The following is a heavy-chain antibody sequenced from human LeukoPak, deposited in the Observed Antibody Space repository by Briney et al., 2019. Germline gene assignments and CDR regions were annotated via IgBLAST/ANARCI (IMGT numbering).Heavy chain of an antibody. CDR1: GYTFTGYY. J-gene: IGHJ4*02. D-gene: IGHD6-13*01. CDR3: AREVRRQLVLFDY. CDR2: INPNSGGT. Sequence: GASVKVSCKASGYTFTGYYMHWVRQAPGHGLEWMGWINPNSGGTNYAQKFQGRVTMTRDTSISTAYMELSRLRSDDTAVYYCAREVRRQLVLFDYWGQGTLVTVSS. V-gene: IGHV1-2*02.